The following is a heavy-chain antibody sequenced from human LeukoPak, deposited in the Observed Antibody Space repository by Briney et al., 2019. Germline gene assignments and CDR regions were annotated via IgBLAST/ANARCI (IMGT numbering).Heavy chain of an antibody. V-gene: IGHV3-7*03. CDR2: INHNGNVN. CDR1: GFTFSSYW. CDR3: ARGGGSDV. D-gene: IGHD2-15*01. J-gene: IGHJ6*02. Sequence: GGSLRLSCAASGFTFSSYWMNWARQAPGRGLEWVASINHNGNVNYYVDSVKGRFTISRDNAKNSLYLQMSNLRAEDTAVYFCARGGGSDVWGQGATVTVSS.